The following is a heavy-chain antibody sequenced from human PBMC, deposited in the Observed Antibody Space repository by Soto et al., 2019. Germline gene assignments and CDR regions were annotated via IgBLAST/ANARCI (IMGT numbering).Heavy chain of an antibody. V-gene: IGHV3-30-3*01. CDR3: ARALLDSSGYYGGDY. CDR1: GFTFSSYA. D-gene: IGHD3-22*01. CDR2: ISYDGSNK. J-gene: IGHJ4*02. Sequence: LRLSCAASGFTFSSYAMHWVRQAPGKGLEWVAVISYDGSNKYYADSVKGRFTISRDNSKNTLYLQMNSLRAEDTAVYYCARALLDSSGYYGGDYWGQGTLVTVSS.